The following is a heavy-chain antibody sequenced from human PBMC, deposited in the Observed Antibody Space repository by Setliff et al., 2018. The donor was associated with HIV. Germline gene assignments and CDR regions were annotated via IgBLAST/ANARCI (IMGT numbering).Heavy chain of an antibody. D-gene: IGHD3-22*01. Sequence: PSETLSLTCAVSGDSVSSYYWSWIRQPAGRGLEWIGRVHNSAGSNYNPSLKSRVTISVGTSKNQFSVRLSSVSAADTAVYYCARDKGDSSGLTYFYMDVWGKGTTVTVSS. V-gene: IGHV4-4*07. CDR3: ARDKGDSSGLTYFYMDV. J-gene: IGHJ6*03. CDR2: VHNSAGS. CDR1: GDSVSSYY.